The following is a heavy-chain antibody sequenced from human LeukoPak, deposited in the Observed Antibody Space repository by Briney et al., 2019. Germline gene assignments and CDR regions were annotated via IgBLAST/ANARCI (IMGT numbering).Heavy chain of an antibody. J-gene: IGHJ6*03. CDR3: AREIGGTTDYYYYYYMDV. D-gene: IGHD4-23*01. V-gene: IGHV4-61*01. CDR2: IYYSGST. Sequence: PSETLSLTCTVSGGSISSGSYYWSWIRQPPGKGLEWIGYIYYSGSTNYNPSLKSRVTISVDTSKNQFSLKLSSVTAADTAVYYCAREIGGTTDYYYYYYMDVWGKGTTVTVSS. CDR1: GGSISSGSYY.